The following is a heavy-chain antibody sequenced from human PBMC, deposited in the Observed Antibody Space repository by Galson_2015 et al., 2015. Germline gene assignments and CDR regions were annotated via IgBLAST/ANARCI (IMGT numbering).Heavy chain of an antibody. CDR3: ARKATGTSWSLFDY. J-gene: IGHJ4*02. V-gene: IGHV4-39*01. D-gene: IGHD6-13*01. CDR2: IKYSGST. CDR1: AGSISSSNYF. Sequence: TLSLTCTVSAGSISSSNYFWDWIRQPPGKGLEWIGSIKYSGSTHYNPSLKSRVTISVDSSKNQFSLKLSSVTAADTAAYYCARKATGTSWSLFDYWGRGTLVTVSS.